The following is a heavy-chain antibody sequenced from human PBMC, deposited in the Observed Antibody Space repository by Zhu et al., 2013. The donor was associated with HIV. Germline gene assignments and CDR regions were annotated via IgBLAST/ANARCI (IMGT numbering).Heavy chain of an antibody. CDR3: ARGAPYSSLPPFDY. J-gene: IGHJ4*02. Sequence: QVQLVQSGAEVKKPGASVKVSCKASGYNSTNYGINWVRQAPGQGLEWMGWISGYSGNTNYAQNLQGRVTMTTDTSTSTAYMELRSLRSDDTALYYCARGAPYSSLPPFDYWGQGTLVTVSS. V-gene: IGHV1-18*01. CDR1: GYNSTNYG. CDR2: ISGYSGNT. D-gene: IGHD6-19*01.